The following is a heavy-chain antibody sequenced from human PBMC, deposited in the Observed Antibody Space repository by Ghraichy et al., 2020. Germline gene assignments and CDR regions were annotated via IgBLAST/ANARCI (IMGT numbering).Heavy chain of an antibody. V-gene: IGHV1-69*04. CDR3: AREVVVVRGVITGRILYYFDY. D-gene: IGHD3-10*01. Sequence: SVKVSCKASGGTFSSYAISWVRQAPGQGLEWMGRIIPILGIANYAQKFQGRVTITADKSTSTAYMELSSLRSEDTAVYYCAREVVVVRGVITGRILYYFDYWGQGTLVTVSS. J-gene: IGHJ4*02. CDR1: GGTFSSYA. CDR2: IIPILGIA.